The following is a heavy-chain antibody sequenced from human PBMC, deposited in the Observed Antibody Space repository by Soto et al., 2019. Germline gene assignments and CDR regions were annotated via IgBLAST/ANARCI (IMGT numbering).Heavy chain of an antibody. J-gene: IGHJ4*02. CDR3: ASTNSSGWYTNGFDY. V-gene: IGHV4-31*03. CDR2: IYYSGST. Sequence: QVQLQESGPGLVKPSQTLSLTCTVSGGSISSGGYYWSWIRQHPGKGLEWIGYIYYSGSTYYNPSLKSRVNISVDTSKNQFSLKLSSVTAADTAVDYCASTNSSGWYTNGFDYWGQGTLVTVSS. D-gene: IGHD6-19*01. CDR1: GGSISSGGYY.